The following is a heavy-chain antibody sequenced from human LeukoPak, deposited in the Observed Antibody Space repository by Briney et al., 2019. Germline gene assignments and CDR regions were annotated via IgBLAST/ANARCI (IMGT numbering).Heavy chain of an antibody. CDR2: ISSSSSYI. D-gene: IGHD3-22*01. Sequence: PGGSLRLSCAASGFTFSRYTMNWVRQAPGKGLEWVSYISSSSSYIYYADSVKGRFTISRDNAKNSVYLQMNSLRAEDTAVYYCARDSLDSSGFCPTDYWGQGTLVTVSS. J-gene: IGHJ4*02. V-gene: IGHV3-21*01. CDR1: GFTFSRYT. CDR3: ARDSLDSSGFCPTDY.